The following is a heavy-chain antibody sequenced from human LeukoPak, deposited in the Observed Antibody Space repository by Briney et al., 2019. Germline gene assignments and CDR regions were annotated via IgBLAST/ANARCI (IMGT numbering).Heavy chain of an antibody. Sequence: ASVKVSCKASGYTFTDYYLHWLRQDPGQGXEWVGWINPNSAGTEYAQEFQGRVTMTRDTSNSTAYMELSRLRPDDTAVYYCARAAWSATSKFDSWGQGTRVTVSS. D-gene: IGHD6-13*01. CDR2: INPNSAGT. CDR3: ARAAWSATSKFDS. J-gene: IGHJ5*01. V-gene: IGHV1-2*02. CDR1: GYTFTDYY.